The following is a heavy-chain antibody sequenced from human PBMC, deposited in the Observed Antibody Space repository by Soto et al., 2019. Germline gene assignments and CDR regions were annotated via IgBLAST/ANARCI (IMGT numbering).Heavy chain of an antibody. CDR2: IYWDDDK. CDR1: GFSLTTSGVG. D-gene: IGHD3-16*01. CDR3: AHIEITYGGVVRNDAFDV. J-gene: IGHJ3*01. V-gene: IGHV2-5*02. Sequence: QITLMESGPTLVRPTQTLTLTCTFSGFSLTTSGVGVAWIRQPPGKALEWLALIYWDDDKRYSPSLKNRLTMTKDTSRHHVVLAMTNMDPVDTATYYCAHIEITYGGVVRNDAFDVWGQGTMVTVSS.